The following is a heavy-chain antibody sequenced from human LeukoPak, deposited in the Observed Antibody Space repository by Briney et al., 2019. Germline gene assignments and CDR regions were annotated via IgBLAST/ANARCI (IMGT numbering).Heavy chain of an antibody. CDR1: GYTFTSYG. J-gene: IGHJ5*02. CDR2: ISAYNGNT. Sequence: ASVKVSCKASGYTFTSYGISWVRQAPEQGLEWMGWISAYNGNTNYAQKLQSRVTMTTDTSTSTAYMELRSLRSDDTAVYYCARAFGDTAMVFFAWFDPWGKGTLATVSS. V-gene: IGHV1-18*01. CDR3: ARAFGDTAMVFFAWFDP. D-gene: IGHD5-18*01.